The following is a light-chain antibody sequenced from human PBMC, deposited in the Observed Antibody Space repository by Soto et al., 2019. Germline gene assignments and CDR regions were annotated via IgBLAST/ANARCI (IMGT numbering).Light chain of an antibody. CDR3: QQRSNWST. V-gene: IGKV3-11*01. J-gene: IGKJ4*01. Sequence: EMVLTQSPATLSLSAGGRATLSCRASQSVRSYLAWYQQKPGQAPRLLIYDASNRATGIPARFSGSGSRTDSTITISSLEPEDFAVYYCQQRSNWSTFGGGTKAEIK. CDR2: DAS. CDR1: QSVRSY.